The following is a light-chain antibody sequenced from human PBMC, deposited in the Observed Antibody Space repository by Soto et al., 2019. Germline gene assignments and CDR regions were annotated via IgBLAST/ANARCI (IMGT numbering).Light chain of an antibody. V-gene: IGKV3-15*01. J-gene: IGKJ1*01. Sequence: EIGMTQSPATLSVSQGERATLSCRASQSVSSNLAWYQQKPGQAPRLLIYGASTRATGIPARFSGSGSGTEFTLTISGLQSEYFALYYYQQYNNWPSWTFGQGTKVEIK. CDR3: QQYNNWPSWT. CDR1: QSVSSN. CDR2: GAS.